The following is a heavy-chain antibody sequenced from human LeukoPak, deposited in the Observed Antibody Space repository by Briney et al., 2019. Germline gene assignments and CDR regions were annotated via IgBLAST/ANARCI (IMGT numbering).Heavy chain of an antibody. Sequence: KPGGSLRLSCAASGFTFSNAWMSWVRQAPGKGREWVGRIKSTTDGGATDHAAPVKGRFTISSDDSETTQYLQIPRLKAEDTAGYYCTTDFAGGSCLWGQGTLVAVSS. CDR1: GFTFSNAW. CDR3: TTDFAGGSCL. J-gene: IGHJ4*02. D-gene: IGHD2-15*01. CDR2: IKSTTDGGAT. V-gene: IGHV3-15*01.